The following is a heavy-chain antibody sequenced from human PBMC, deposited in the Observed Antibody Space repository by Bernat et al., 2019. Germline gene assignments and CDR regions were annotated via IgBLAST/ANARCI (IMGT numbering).Heavy chain of an antibody. V-gene: IGHV2-70*15. CDR3: ARILCPLGVIDY. D-gene: IGHD3-16*01. CDR2: IDWDDDK. CDR1: GFSLSTSGMC. J-gene: IGHJ4*02. Sequence: QVTLRESGPALVKPTQTLTLTCTFSGFSLSTSGMCVSWIRQPPGKVLEWLARIDWDDDKYYSTSLKTRLTISKDTSKNQVVLTMTNMDPVDTATYYCARILCPLGVIDYWGQGTLVTVSS.